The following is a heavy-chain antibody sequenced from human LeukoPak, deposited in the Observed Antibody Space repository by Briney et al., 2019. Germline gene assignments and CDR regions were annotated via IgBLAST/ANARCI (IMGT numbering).Heavy chain of an antibody. CDR1: GYTFTSYD. D-gene: IGHD3-10*01. V-gene: IGHV1-8*02. CDR2: MNPNSGNT. CDR3: ARGRYHSHNSITMVRGVIMGY. Sequence: ASVKVSCKASGYTFTSYDINWVRQATGQGLEWMGWMNPNSGNTGYAQKFQGRVTMTRNTSISTAYMELSSLRSEDTAVYYCARGRYHSHNSITMVRGVIMGYWGQGTLVTVSS. J-gene: IGHJ4*02.